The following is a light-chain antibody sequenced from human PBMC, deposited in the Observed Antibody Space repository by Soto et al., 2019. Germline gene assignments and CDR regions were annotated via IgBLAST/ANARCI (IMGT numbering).Light chain of an antibody. J-gene: IGKJ2*01. CDR3: QQYGSSPPYT. CDR1: QSVSSSY. V-gene: IGKV3-20*01. Sequence: EIVLTQSPGTLSLSPGERATLSCRASQSVSSSYLAWYQQKPGQAPRLLIYGASSRATGIPDRFSGRGSGTDFTLTISRLEPEDFAVYYCQQYGSSPPYTLGQGTSWRSN. CDR2: GAS.